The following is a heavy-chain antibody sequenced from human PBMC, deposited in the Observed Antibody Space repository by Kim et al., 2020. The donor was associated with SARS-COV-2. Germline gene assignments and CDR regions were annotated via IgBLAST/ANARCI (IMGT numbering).Heavy chain of an antibody. V-gene: IGHV3-23*01. Sequence: DADAVKGRFAISRDNSKNTRYVQMNSLRAEDTAVYYCAKEGGATVATFDYWGQGTLVAVSS. D-gene: IGHD4-17*01. CDR3: AKEGGATVATFDY. J-gene: IGHJ4*02.